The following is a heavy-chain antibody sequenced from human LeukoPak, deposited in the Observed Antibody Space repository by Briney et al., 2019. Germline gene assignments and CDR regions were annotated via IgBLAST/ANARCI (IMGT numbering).Heavy chain of an antibody. V-gene: IGHV3-23*01. Sequence: GGSLRLSCAASGFTFSSYAMSWVRQAPGKGLEWVSAISGSGVSTYYADSVKGRFTISRDNSRNTLYLQVNSLRAEDTAVYYCAKVSAKTTVTFFDYWGQGNLVTVSS. CDR3: AKVSAKTTVTFFDY. D-gene: IGHD4-17*01. CDR2: ISGSGVST. CDR1: GFTFSSYA. J-gene: IGHJ4*02.